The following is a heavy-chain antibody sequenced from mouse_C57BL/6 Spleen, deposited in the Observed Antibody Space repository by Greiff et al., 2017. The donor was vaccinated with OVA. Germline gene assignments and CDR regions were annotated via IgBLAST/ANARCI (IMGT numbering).Heavy chain of an antibody. Sequence: DVKLAESEGGLVQPGSSMKLSCTASGFTFSDYYMAWVRQVPEKGLEWVANINYDGSSTYYLDSLKSRFIISRDNAKNILYLQMSSLKSEDTATYYCARVYSRDYFDYWGQGTTLTVSS. V-gene: IGHV5-16*01. D-gene: IGHD2-5*01. CDR2: INYDGSST. CDR1: GFTFSDYY. J-gene: IGHJ2*01. CDR3: ARVYSRDYFDY.